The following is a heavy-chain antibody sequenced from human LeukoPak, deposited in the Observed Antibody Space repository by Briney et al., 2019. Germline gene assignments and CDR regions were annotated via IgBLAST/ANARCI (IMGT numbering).Heavy chain of an antibody. D-gene: IGHD3-22*01. J-gene: IGHJ4*02. CDR1: GFTFSSYG. V-gene: IGHV3-30*03. Sequence: GGSLRLSCAASGFTFSSYGMHWVRQAPGKGLEWVAVISYDGSNKYYADSVKGRFTISRDNAKNSLSLQMYSLRAEDTAVYYCARVGKGGSSGYFPDFWGQGTLVTVSS. CDR3: ARVGKGGSSGYFPDF. CDR2: ISYDGSNK.